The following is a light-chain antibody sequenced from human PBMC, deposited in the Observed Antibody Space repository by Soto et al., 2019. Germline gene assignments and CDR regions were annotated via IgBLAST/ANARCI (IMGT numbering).Light chain of an antibody. Sequence: QAVVTQPPSASGTPGQRVTISCSGSSSNIGSNTVNWYQQLPGTAPKLLIYSNNQRPSGVPDRFSGSKSGTSASLAISGLQSEDEADYYCAAWDDSLNAVVFGGGTKL. CDR3: AAWDDSLNAVV. CDR1: SSNIGSNT. J-gene: IGLJ2*01. CDR2: SNN. V-gene: IGLV1-44*01.